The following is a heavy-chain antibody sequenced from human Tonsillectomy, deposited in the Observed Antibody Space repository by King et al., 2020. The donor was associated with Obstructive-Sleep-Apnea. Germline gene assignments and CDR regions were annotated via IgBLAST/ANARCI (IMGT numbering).Heavy chain of an antibody. J-gene: IGHJ5*02. CDR3: AKDARYSSSWSPLNWFDP. Sequence: VQLVESGGGLVQPGGSLRLSCAASGFTFKNYAMSWVRQAPGKGLEWVSAISGSGASTYYADSVKGRFTISRDNSKNTLSLQMNSLGAEDTAVYYCAKDARYSSSWSPLNWFDPWGLGTLVTVSS. V-gene: IGHV3-23*04. D-gene: IGHD6-13*01. CDR1: GFTFKNYA. CDR2: ISGSGAST.